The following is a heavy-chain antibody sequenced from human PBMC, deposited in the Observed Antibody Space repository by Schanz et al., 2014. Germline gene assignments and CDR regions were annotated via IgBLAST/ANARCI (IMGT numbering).Heavy chain of an antibody. CDR2: IIPILGIA. J-gene: IGHJ6*02. CDR1: RSTFSSYT. Sequence: QVQLVQSGAEVKKPGSSVKVSCKASRSTFSSYTISWVRQARGQGLEWVGRIIPILGIATYAQKFQGRLTITADKSTSTAYMELSSLRSEDTAVYYCARGPSQGYSYGHNIGAYYYGMDVWGQGTTVTVSS. V-gene: IGHV1-69*02. CDR3: ARGPSQGYSYGHNIGAYYYGMDV. D-gene: IGHD5-18*01.